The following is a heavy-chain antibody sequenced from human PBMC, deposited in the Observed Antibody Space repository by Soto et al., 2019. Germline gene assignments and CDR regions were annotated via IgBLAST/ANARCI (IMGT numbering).Heavy chain of an antibody. Sequence: PGGSLRLSCAASGFTFCSYAMSWVRKAPGKGLEWVPAISGSGGSTYYADSVKGRFTISRDNSKNTLYLQMNSLRAEDTAVYYCATSYDFWSGYYPDYYFDYWGQGTLVTVSS. CDR1: GFTFCSYA. J-gene: IGHJ4*02. CDR3: ATSYDFWSGYYPDYYFDY. V-gene: IGHV3-23*01. CDR2: ISGSGGST. D-gene: IGHD3-3*01.